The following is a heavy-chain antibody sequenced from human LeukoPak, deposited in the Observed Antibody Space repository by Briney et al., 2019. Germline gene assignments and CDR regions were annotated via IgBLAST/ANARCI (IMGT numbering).Heavy chain of an antibody. CDR2: INTDGSST. Sequence: GGFLRLSCAASGFTFSSYWMHWVRQAPGKGLVWVSRINTDGSSTTYADSVKGRFTISRDNAKNTLYLQMNSLSAEDTAVYYCARGYSSSYRIDYWGQGTLVTVSS. CDR3: ARGYSSSYRIDY. V-gene: IGHV3-74*01. J-gene: IGHJ4*02. D-gene: IGHD6-6*01. CDR1: GFTFSSYW.